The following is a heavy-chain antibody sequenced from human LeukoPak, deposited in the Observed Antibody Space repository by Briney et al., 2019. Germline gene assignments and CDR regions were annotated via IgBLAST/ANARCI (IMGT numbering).Heavy chain of an antibody. J-gene: IGHJ4*02. V-gene: IGHV4-31*03. Sequence: KASQTLSLTCTVSGGSINSGGYYWSWIRQHPGKGLEWIGYIYYSGSTYYNPSLKSRVTISVDTSKNQFPLKLSSVTAADTAVYYCARDSLEVLAATGPGGNWGQGTLVAVSS. CDR2: IYYSGST. D-gene: IGHD2-15*01. CDR1: GGSINSGGYY. CDR3: ARDSLEVLAATGPGGN.